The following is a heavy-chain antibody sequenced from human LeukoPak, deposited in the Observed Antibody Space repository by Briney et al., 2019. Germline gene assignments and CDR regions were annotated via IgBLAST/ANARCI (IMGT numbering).Heavy chain of an antibody. V-gene: IGHV3-48*02. Sequence: GGSLRLSCAASGFTFSSYGMIWVRQAPGKGLEWVSYISSRSDTIYYADSVKGRFTVSRDNAKNSLFLQMNSLRDEDTAVYYRATDHSGDYVYALHIWGQGTMVTVSS. J-gene: IGHJ3*02. D-gene: IGHD4-17*01. CDR1: GFTFSSYG. CDR3: ATDHSGDYVYALHI. CDR2: ISSRSDTI.